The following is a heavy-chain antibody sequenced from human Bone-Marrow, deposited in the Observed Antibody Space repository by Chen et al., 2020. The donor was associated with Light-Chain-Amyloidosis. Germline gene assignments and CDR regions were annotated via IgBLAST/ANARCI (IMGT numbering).Heavy chain of an antibody. CDR3: AKDFRVGATWIGDGWFDP. CDR2: ISGSGGST. Sequence: VQLVESGGGLVQPGGSLRLSCVASGFTFSSYAMSWVRQAPGKGLEWVSAISGSGGSTYYADSVKGRFTISRDNSKNTLYLQMNSLRAEDTAVYYCAKDFRVGATWIGDGWFDPWGQGTLVTVSS. V-gene: IGHV3-23*04. J-gene: IGHJ5*02. CDR1: GFTFSSYA. D-gene: IGHD1-26*01.